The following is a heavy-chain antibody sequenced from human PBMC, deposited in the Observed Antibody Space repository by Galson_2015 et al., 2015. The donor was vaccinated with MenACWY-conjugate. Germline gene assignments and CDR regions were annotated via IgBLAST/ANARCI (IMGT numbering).Heavy chain of an antibody. CDR1: GFTFSSYW. J-gene: IGHJ4*02. CDR2: ISYDGSNK. CDR3: AAGWYYFDY. V-gene: IGHV3-30*03. Sequence: LRLSCAASGFTFSSYWMSWVRQAPGTGLEWVAVISYDGSNKYYADSVKGRFTISRDNSKNTLYLQMNSLRAEDTAVYYCAAGWYYFDYWGQGTLVTVSS. D-gene: IGHD6-19*01.